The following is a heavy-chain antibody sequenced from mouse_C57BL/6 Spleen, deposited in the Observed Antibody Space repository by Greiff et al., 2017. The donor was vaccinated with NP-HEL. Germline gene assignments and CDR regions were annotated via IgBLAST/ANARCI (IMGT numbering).Heavy chain of an antibody. Sequence: QVQLQQPGAELVMPGASVKLSCKASGYTFTSYWMHWVKQRPGQGLEWIGEIDPSDSYTNYNQKFKGKSTLTVDKSSSTAYMQLSSLTSEDSAVYYCARLYGSIDYWGQGTTLTVSS. CDR1: GYTFTSYW. D-gene: IGHD1-1*01. V-gene: IGHV1-69*01. J-gene: IGHJ2*01. CDR3: ARLYGSIDY. CDR2: IDPSDSYT.